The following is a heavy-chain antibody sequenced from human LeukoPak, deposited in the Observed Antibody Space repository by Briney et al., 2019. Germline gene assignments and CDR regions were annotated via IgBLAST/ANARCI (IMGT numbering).Heavy chain of an antibody. CDR3: AKHCWSTRYYYDSGGNYYYGF. J-gene: IGHJ4*02. CDR2: ISGSDGST. Sequence: PEGSLRLSCEASGFTFTSYAMSWVRQAPGKGLEWVSSISGSDGSTYYADKLKGRFTITTDTSTNTLYLQLNSLRAEDTAVYYCAKHCWSTRYYYDSGGNYYYGFWGQGNLVTV. CDR1: GFTFTSYA. D-gene: IGHD3-22*01. V-gene: IGHV3-23*01.